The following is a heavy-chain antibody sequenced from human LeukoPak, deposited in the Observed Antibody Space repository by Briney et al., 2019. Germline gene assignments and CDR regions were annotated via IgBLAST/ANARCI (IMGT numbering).Heavy chain of an antibody. CDR2: IWYEGSNK. CDR1: GFTFSSYG. D-gene: IGHD5-12*01. V-gene: IGHV3-33*01. J-gene: IGHJ4*02. Sequence: GRSLRLSCAASGFTFSSYGMHWVRQAPGKGLECVAVIWYEGSNKYYADSVKGRFTISRDNSKNTLYLQMNSLRAEDTAVYYCASDPLVDIVATGYFDYWGQGTLVTVSS. CDR3: ASDPLVDIVATGYFDY.